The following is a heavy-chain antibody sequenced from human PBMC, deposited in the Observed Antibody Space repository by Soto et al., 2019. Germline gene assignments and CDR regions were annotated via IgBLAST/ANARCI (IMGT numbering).Heavy chain of an antibody. Sequence: GGSLRLSCSASGFTFSSYAMHWVRQAPGKGLEYVSAISSNGGSTYYADSVKGRFTISRDNSKNTLYLQMSSLRAEDTAVYYCVKDGSRSSDWRYYFDYWGQGTLVTVSS. J-gene: IGHJ4*02. D-gene: IGHD3-10*01. CDR1: GFTFSSYA. CDR2: ISSNGGST. V-gene: IGHV3-64D*08. CDR3: VKDGSRSSDWRYYFDY.